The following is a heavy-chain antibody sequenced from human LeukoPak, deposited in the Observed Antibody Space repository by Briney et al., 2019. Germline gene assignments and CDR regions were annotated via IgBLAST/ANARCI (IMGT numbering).Heavy chain of an antibody. CDR2: IKQDGSEE. CDR3: ARAVVYGDYQIFDY. CDR1: GFTFSSYW. J-gene: IGHJ4*02. Sequence: GGSLRLSCAASGFTFSSYWMSWVRQAPGKGLEWVANIKQDGSEEYYVDSVKGRFTISRDNAKNSLYLQMNSLKAEGTAVYYCARAVVYGDYQIFDYWGQGTLVTVSS. D-gene: IGHD4-17*01. V-gene: IGHV3-7*01.